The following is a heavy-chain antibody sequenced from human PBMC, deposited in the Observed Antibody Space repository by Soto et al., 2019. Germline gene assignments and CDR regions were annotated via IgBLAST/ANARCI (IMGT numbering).Heavy chain of an antibody. D-gene: IGHD1-7*01. CDR3: ASTYNWNYYPFYYYYYMDV. V-gene: IGHV4-59*08. CDR1: GGSISSYY. Sequence: SETLSLTCTVSGGSISSYYWSWIRQPPGKGLEWIGYIYYSGSTNYNPSLKSRVTISVDTSKNQFSLKLSSVTAADTAVYYCASTYNWNYYPFYYYYYMDVWGKGTTVTVSS. J-gene: IGHJ6*03. CDR2: IYYSGST.